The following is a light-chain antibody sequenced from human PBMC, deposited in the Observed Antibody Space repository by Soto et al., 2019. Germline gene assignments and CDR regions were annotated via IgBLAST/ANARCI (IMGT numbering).Light chain of an antibody. CDR1: SSDVGIYNY. CDR2: EVT. V-gene: IGLV2-14*01. Sequence: QSILTQPASVSGSPVQSIAISCTGSSSDVGIYNYVSWYQQHPGKFPKLIIYEVTNRPSGFSNRFSGSKSVNTASLTISGLQAEDEAEYYCPSYAGNXIFLLGSGTKVXV. J-gene: IGLJ6*01. CDR3: PSYAGNXIFL.